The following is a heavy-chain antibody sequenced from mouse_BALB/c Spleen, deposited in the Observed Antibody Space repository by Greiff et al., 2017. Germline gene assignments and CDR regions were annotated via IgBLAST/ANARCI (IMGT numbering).Heavy chain of an antibody. V-gene: IGHV2-6-4*01. D-gene: IGHD2-1*01. CDR2: IWGGGST. Sequence: VKLEESGPGLVAPSQSLSITCTVSGFSLTSYSVHWVRQPPGKGLEWLGMIWGGGSTDYNSALKSRLSISKDNYKSHIFLKMNSMRTDDTAMYYCARCNDGDYYAMDYWGQGTSVTVSS. CDR3: ARCNDGDYYAMDY. J-gene: IGHJ4*01. CDR1: GFSLTSYS.